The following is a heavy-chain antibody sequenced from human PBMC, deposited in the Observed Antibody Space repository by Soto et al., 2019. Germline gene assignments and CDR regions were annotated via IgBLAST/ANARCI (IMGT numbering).Heavy chain of an antibody. V-gene: IGHV1-3*01. Sequence: ASVKVSCKTSGYPFPSFEVHWIRQAPGQRPEWMGGISNAGSGNTKYSQKFQDRLTITGDKRATTVYMALSSLTSEDTATYYCARESNHYHDFFQKWGQGTQVTVSS. J-gene: IGHJ4*02. CDR2: ISNAGSGNT. CDR3: ARESNHYHDFFQK. CDR1: GYPFPSFE. D-gene: IGHD1-1*01.